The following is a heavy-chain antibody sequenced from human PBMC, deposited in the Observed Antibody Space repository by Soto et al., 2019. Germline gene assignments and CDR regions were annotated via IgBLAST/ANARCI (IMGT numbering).Heavy chain of an antibody. CDR1: GFSLGNARMG. V-gene: IGHV2-26*01. CDR2: IFSNDEK. D-gene: IGHD3-22*01. Sequence: FGPTLVNPTETLTLTCTVSGFSLGNARMGVSWIRQPPGKALEWLAHIFSNDEKSYSTSLKSRLTISKDTSKSQVVLTMTNMDPVDTATYYCARISGTYDSSGYYYGYEDYWGQGTLVTVSS. CDR3: ARISGTYDSSGYYYGYEDY. J-gene: IGHJ4*02.